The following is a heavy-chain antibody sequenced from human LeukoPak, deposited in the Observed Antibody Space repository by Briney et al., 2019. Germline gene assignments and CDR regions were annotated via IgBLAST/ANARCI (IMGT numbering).Heavy chain of an antibody. V-gene: IGHV4-31*03. CDR2: IYYNVST. CDR1: GGSLSSGGDY. J-gene: IGHJ6*02. D-gene: IGHD2-2*02. Sequence: PSETLSLTCIVSGGSLSSGGDYWSWFRQDRGKGLDWLGYIYYNVSTYFNPSLKSRVTMSVDTSKNQFSLKLSSVTAADTAVYYCARAWGPYCGAARCYTTPGYYGMDVWGQGTTVTVSS. CDR3: ARAWGPYCGAARCYTTPGYYGMDV.